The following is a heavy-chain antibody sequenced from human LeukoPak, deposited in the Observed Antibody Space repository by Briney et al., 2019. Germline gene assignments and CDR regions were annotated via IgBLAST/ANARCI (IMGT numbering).Heavy chain of an antibody. CDR3: ARGVWWPHSGLDY. CDR2: ISADNGNT. CDR1: GYTFSSYG. D-gene: IGHD4/OR15-4a*01. V-gene: IGHV1-18*01. Sequence: ASVKVSCKASGYTFSSYGISWVRQAPGQGLEWMGWISADNGNTKYADTLQGRVTMTTDTSTTTAYMELRSLRSDDTAVYYFARGVWWPHSGLDYWGQGTLVTVSS. J-gene: IGHJ4*02.